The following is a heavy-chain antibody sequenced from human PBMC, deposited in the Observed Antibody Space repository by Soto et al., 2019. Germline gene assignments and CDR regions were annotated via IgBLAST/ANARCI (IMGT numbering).Heavy chain of an antibody. CDR2: INHSGST. CDR1: GGSFSGYY. CDR3: VRSCKSDYYGSGSYPDFYYYYFGMDV. D-gene: IGHD3-10*01. Sequence: SETLSLTCAVYGGSFSGYYWSWIRQPPGKGLEWIGEINHSGSTNYNPSLKSRVTISVDTSKNQFSLKLSSVTAADTAVYYCVRSCKSDYYGSGSYPDFYYYYFGMDVWGQGTRVTVSS. J-gene: IGHJ6*02. V-gene: IGHV4-34*01.